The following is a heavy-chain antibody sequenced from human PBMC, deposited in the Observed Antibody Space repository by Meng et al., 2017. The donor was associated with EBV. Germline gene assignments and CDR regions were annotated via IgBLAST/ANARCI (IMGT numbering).Heavy chain of an antibody. CDR1: GYTFTSYG. J-gene: IGHJ4*02. D-gene: IGHD3-22*01. CDR2: ISAYNGNT. Sequence: QVQLGQSGAEVKKPGASVKGSCKASGYTFTSYGISWVRQAPGQGLEWMGWISAYNGNTNYAQKLQGRVTMTTDTSTSTAYMELRSLRSDDTAVYYCARDGRLYDTPSPFDYWGQGTLVTVSS. CDR3: ARDGRLYDTPSPFDY. V-gene: IGHV1-18*01.